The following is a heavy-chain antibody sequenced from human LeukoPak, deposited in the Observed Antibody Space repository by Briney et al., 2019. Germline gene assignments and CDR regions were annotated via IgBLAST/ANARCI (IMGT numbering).Heavy chain of an antibody. J-gene: IGHJ4*02. D-gene: IGHD1-26*01. CDR1: GFSFTTYW. V-gene: IGHV3-7*03. CDR2: IKQDGSEK. Sequence: GGSLRLPCAASGFSFTTYWMSWVRQAPGQGLEWVANIKQDGSEKYYVDSVKGRFTISRDNAKNSLFLQMNSLRAEDTALYYCARVPGGSYYAELDYWGQGTLVTVSS. CDR3: ARVPGGSYYAELDY.